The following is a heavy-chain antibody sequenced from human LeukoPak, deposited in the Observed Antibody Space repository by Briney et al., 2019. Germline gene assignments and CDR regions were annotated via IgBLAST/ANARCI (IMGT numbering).Heavy chain of an antibody. CDR2: IYYSGST. CDR3: ASGMIDQAFDI. CDR1: GGSISNSNYY. J-gene: IGHJ3*02. D-gene: IGHD3-22*01. Sequence: PSETLSLTCTVSGGSISNSNYYWGWIRQPPGKGLEWIGTIYYSGSTYYNPSLKSRVTISVDTSKNQFSLKLSSVTAADTAVYYCASGMIDQAFDIWGQGTMVTVSS. V-gene: IGHV4-39*01.